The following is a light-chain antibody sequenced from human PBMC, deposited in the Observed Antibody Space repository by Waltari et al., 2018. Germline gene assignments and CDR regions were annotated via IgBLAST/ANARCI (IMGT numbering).Light chain of an antibody. Sequence: QSALTQPASVSGSPGQSITISCTGTSSDVGGYNYVSWYQQHPGKAPKLMIYDVSNRPSVVSNRFSGSKSGNTASLTISGLQAEDEADYYCSSYTSSSLWVFGTGTKVTVL. V-gene: IGLV2-14*01. CDR1: SSDVGGYNY. J-gene: IGLJ1*01. CDR2: DVS. CDR3: SSYTSSSLWV.